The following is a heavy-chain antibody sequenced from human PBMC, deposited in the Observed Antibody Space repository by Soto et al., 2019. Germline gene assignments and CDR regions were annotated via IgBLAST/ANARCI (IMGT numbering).Heavy chain of an antibody. D-gene: IGHD3-16*01. Sequence: EVQLVESGGGLVQPGGSLRLSCAASGFTVSTKYMSWVRQAPGKGLEWVSVIYSGGSTFYADSVRGRFTISRDNSNNTVNLQMNSLRAADTAVYYCARDPWAADYWGQGTLVTVSS. CDR1: GFTVSTKY. J-gene: IGHJ4*02. V-gene: IGHV3-66*01. CDR2: IYSGGST. CDR3: ARDPWAADY.